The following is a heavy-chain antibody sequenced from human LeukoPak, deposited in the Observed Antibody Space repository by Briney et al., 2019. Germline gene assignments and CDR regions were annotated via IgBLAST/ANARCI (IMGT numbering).Heavy chain of an antibody. J-gene: IGHJ2*01. CDR1: GFTLKNYG. Sequence: PGRSLRLSCAASGFTLKNYGMHWVRQAPGKGLEWVAVIWYDGSNEDYADFVKGRFSISRDNSRNTLYLQMNSLRAEDTAVYYCARDSQYTSVVVAATVYFDLWGRGTLVTVSS. CDR2: IWYDGSNE. CDR3: ARDSQYTSVVVAATVYFDL. D-gene: IGHD2-15*01. V-gene: IGHV3-33*01.